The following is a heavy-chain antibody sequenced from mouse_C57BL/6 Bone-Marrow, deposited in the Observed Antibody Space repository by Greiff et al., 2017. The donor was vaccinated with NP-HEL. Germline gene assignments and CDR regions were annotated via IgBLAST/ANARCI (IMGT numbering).Heavy chain of an antibody. V-gene: IGHV1-4*01. Sequence: QVHVKQSGAELARPGASVKMSCKASGYTFTSYTMHWVKQRPGQGLEWIGYINPSSGYTKYNQKFKDKATLTADKSSSTAYMQLSSLTSEDSAVYYCARSPSHYYYGSSNWYFDVWGTGTTVTVSS. CDR2: INPSSGYT. CDR3: ARSPSHYYYGSSNWYFDV. D-gene: IGHD1-1*01. CDR1: GYTFTSYT. J-gene: IGHJ1*03.